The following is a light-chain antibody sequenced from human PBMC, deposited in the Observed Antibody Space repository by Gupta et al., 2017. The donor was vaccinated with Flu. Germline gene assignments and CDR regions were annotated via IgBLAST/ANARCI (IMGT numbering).Light chain of an antibody. V-gene: IGLV2-23*01. CDR1: RSYARPYYY. CDR3: CSYAGSFTYI. Sequence: TLWWIRTRSYARPYYYVSCYQQQSGKAPRLLISEAIKRPSDVSNRFSGSKSGNTASLTISGLQAEDEADYFCCSYAGSFTYIFGTRTRVTV. J-gene: IGLJ1*01. CDR2: EAI.